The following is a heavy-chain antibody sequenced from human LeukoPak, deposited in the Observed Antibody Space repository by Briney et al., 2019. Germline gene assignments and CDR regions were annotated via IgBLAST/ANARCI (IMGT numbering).Heavy chain of an antibody. J-gene: IGHJ6*03. Sequence: GSSVKVSCKASGGTFNTYAISWVRQAPGQGLEWMGGIIPILGTGNYAQKFQGRVTITADKSTRTAYMELSSLRSEDTAVYYCAGGGGRTVTTSSGIIDMDLWGKGTTVTVSS. V-gene: IGHV1-69*06. CDR1: GGTFNTYA. D-gene: IGHD4-17*01. CDR2: IIPILGTG. CDR3: AGGGGRTVTTSSGIIDMDL.